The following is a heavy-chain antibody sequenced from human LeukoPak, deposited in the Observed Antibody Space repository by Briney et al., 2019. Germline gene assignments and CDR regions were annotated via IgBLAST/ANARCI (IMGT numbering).Heavy chain of an antibody. Sequence: PGRSLRLSCAPSGFTFSSYAMHWVRQAPGKGLEWVAVISYDGSNKYYADSVKGRFTISRDNSKNTLYLQMNSLRAEDTAVYYCARDFVAAGTIFDYWGQGTLVTVSS. V-gene: IGHV3-30*04. CDR2: ISYDGSNK. J-gene: IGHJ4*02. CDR1: GFTFSSYA. D-gene: IGHD6-13*01. CDR3: ARDFVAAGTIFDY.